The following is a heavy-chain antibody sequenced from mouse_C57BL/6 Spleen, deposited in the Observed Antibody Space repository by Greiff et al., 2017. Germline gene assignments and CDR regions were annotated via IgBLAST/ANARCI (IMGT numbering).Heavy chain of an antibody. Sequence: QVHVKQPGAELVKPGASVKMSCKASGYTFTSYWITWVKQRPGQGLEWIGDIYPGSGSTNYNEKFKSKATLTVDTSSSTAYMQLSSLTSEDSAVYYCARKQLCFDYWGQGTTLTVSS. V-gene: IGHV1-55*01. CDR2: IYPGSGST. J-gene: IGHJ2*01. D-gene: IGHD3-1*01. CDR1: GYTFTSYW. CDR3: ARKQLCFDY.